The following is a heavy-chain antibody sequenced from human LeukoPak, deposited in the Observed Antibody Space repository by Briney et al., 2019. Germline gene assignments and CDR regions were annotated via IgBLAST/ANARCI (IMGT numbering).Heavy chain of an antibody. V-gene: IGHV3-30*02. CDR2: IRFDGRDK. J-gene: IGHJ4*02. CDR1: EFTFSSYG. D-gene: IGHD6-13*01. Sequence: GGSLRLSCAASEFTFSSYGMNWVRQAPGKGLEWVAFIRFDGRDKYYTDSVKGRFTISRDNSKSTLDLQMNSLRVEDTAVYYCAKDRYSSSSTFTINPFDYWGQGILVTVSS. CDR3: AKDRYSSSSTFTINPFDY.